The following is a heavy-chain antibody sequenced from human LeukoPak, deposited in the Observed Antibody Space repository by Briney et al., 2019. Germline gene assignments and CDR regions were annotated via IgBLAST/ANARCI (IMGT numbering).Heavy chain of an antibody. Sequence: SETLSLTCSVSGDSFSSVTDYWAWIRQPPGKGLEWIASGDYSGGTYYNPSLESRVATSADMSKKQISLKLTSVTGADTAVYYCAGERGEEYSSGWYKTNFFDNWGQGIRVTVSS. D-gene: IGHD6-19*01. CDR1: GDSFSSVTDY. CDR2: GDYSGGT. CDR3: AGERGEEYSSGWYKTNFFDN. V-gene: IGHV4-39*07. J-gene: IGHJ4*02.